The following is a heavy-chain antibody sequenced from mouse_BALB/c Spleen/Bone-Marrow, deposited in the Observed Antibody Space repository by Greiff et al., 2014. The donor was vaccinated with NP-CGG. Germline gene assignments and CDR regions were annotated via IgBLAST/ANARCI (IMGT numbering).Heavy chain of an antibody. CDR3: APYYYGSSYGFYWYFDV. J-gene: IGHJ1*01. Sequence: VQLQQSGAELVKPGASVKLSCKASGYTFTSYWMHWVKQRPGQGLDWIGEINPSNGRTNYNEKFKSKATLTVDKSSSTAYMQLSSLTSEDPAVYYCAPYYYGSSYGFYWYFDVWGAGTTVTVSS. CDR1: GYTFTSYW. D-gene: IGHD1-1*01. V-gene: IGHV1S81*02. CDR2: INPSNGRT.